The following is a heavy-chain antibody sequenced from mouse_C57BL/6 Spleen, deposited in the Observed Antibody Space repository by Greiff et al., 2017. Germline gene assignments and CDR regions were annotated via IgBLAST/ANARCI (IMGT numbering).Heavy chain of an antibody. CDR3: ARWGTTVVDWYFDV. J-gene: IGHJ1*03. D-gene: IGHD1-1*01. CDR2: ISYDGSN. V-gene: IGHV3-6*01. Sequence: ESGPGLVKPSQSLSLTCSVTGYSITSGYYWNWIRQFPGNKLEWMGYISYDGSNNYNPSLKNRISITRDTSKNQFFLKLNSVTTEDTATYYCARWGTTVVDWYFDVWGTGTTVTVSS. CDR1: GYSITSGYY.